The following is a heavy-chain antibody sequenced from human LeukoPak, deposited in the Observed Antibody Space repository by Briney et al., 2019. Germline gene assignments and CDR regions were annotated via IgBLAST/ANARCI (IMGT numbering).Heavy chain of an antibody. D-gene: IGHD1/OR15-1a*01. Sequence: PSETLSLTCTVSGGSISDYYWSWIRQPPGKGLEWIAYINYSGNTDYNPSLKSRVTISVDTSKNHFSLKLNSVTAADTALYYCARLNVLNNSVLHHFDRWGQGTLVTVSS. V-gene: IGHV4-59*08. CDR3: ARLNVLNNSVLHHFDR. CDR1: GGSISDYY. CDR2: INYSGNT. J-gene: IGHJ4*02.